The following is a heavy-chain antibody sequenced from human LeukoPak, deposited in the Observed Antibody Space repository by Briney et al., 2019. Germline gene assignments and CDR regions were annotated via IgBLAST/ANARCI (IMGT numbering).Heavy chain of an antibody. J-gene: IGHJ4*02. V-gene: IGHV3-21*01. CDR2: IRSSGLYT. CDR1: GFTFSDYT. Sequence: GGSLRLPCAASGFTFSDYTMHWVRQAPGKGLEWVSSIRSSGLYTYYADSVKGRFTISRDNARNSLYLQMNSLTAEDTAVYYCARASSIDCWGQGTLVTVSS. D-gene: IGHD3-10*01. CDR3: ARASSIDC.